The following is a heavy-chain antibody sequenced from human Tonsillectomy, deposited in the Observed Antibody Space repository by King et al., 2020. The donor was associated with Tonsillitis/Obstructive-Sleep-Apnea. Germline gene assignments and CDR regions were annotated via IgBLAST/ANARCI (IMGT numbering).Heavy chain of an antibody. D-gene: IGHD3-3*01. Sequence: VQLVQSGAEVKKPGASVKVSCKTSGYTFTSYYMHWVRQAPVQGLEWMGIINPSGGSTSYAQKFQGRVTMTRDTSTSTVYMELSSLRSEDTAVYYCARDQRDYNFWSGIGKGGNYYSYYGMDVWGQGTTVTVSS. CDR3: ARDQRDYNFWSGIGKGGNYYSYYGMDV. V-gene: IGHV1-46*01. J-gene: IGHJ6*02. CDR2: INPSGGST. CDR1: GYTFTSYY.